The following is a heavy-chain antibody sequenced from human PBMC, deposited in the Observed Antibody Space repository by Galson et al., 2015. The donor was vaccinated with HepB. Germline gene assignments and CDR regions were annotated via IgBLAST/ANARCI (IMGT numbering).Heavy chain of an antibody. J-gene: IGHJ4*01. V-gene: IGHV1-2*06. Sequence: SVKVSCKASGYSFTVNYMHWVRQAPGQGLEWMGRIDPNNGVTSYAQKFQGRVTMTGDTSIRTAYMELSRLRSDDMAMYYCARGYSYGSDYWGQGTLVTVSS. CDR2: IDPNNGVT. D-gene: IGHD5-18*01. CDR3: ARGYSYGSDY. CDR1: GYSFTVNY.